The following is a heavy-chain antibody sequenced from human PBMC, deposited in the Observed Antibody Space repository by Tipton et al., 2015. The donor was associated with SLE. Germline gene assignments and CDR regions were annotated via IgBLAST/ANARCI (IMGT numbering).Heavy chain of an antibody. CDR2: ISWDGGST. J-gene: IGHJ4*02. V-gene: IGHV3-43D*03. Sequence: SLRLSCAASGFTFDDYAMHWVRQAPGKGLEWVSLISWDGGSTYYADSVKGRFTISRDNSKNSLYLQMNSLRAEDTAVYYCARGGSAKGDWGQGTLVTVSS. CDR3: ARGGSAKGD. D-gene: IGHD2-15*01. CDR1: GFTFDDYA.